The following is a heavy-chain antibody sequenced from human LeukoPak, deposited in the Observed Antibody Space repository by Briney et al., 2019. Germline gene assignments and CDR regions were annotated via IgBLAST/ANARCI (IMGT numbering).Heavy chain of an antibody. Sequence: PGGSLRLSCAASGFTFSSYGMHWVRQAPGKGLEWVAVISHDGSNKYYADSVRGRFTISRDNSKNTLYLQMNSLRAEDTAVYYCAKAAVGRDAFDIWGQGTMVTVSS. D-gene: IGHD1-26*01. V-gene: IGHV3-30*18. J-gene: IGHJ3*02. CDR2: ISHDGSNK. CDR3: AKAAVGRDAFDI. CDR1: GFTFSSYG.